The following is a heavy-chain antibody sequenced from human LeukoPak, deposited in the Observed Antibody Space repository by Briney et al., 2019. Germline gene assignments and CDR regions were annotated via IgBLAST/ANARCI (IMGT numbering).Heavy chain of an antibody. CDR2: ISSGTSFI. V-gene: IGHV3-21*01. Sequence: GGSLRLSCAASGFPFSSYSMNWVRQAPGKGLEWVSSISSGTSFIYYADSVKDRFTISRDNAKNSLYLQMNSLRAEDTAVYYCARGSRFNFDWLLGGRFDYWGQGTLVTVSS. CDR1: GFPFSSYS. D-gene: IGHD3-9*01. J-gene: IGHJ4*02. CDR3: ARGSRFNFDWLLGGRFDY.